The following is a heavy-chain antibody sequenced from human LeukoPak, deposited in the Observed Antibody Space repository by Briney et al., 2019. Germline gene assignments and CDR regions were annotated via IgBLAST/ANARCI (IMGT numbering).Heavy chain of an antibody. D-gene: IGHD2-21*01. CDR2: IYHSGSA. J-gene: IGHJ4*02. CDR3: AREYYGGLDY. Sequence: SETLSLTCTVSGGSISSHYWSWIRQSPGKGLEWIGSIYHSGSAYYNPSLKSRVTISVDTSKNQFSLKLSSVTAADTALYYCAREYYGGLDYWGQGTLVTVSS. CDR1: GGSISSHY. V-gene: IGHV4-38-2*02.